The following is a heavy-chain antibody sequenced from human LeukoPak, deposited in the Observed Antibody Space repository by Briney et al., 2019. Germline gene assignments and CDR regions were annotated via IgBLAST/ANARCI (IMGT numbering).Heavy chain of an antibody. CDR1: GFTFSDYS. V-gene: IGHV3-11*01. J-gene: IGHJ6*02. D-gene: IGHD2-2*01. Sequence: GGSLRLSCAASGFTFSDYSMSWIRQAPGKGLEWVSYISYSGSTIYYADSVKGRFTISRDNAKNSLYLQMNSLRAEDTAVYYCGRAHDRDMVGVPAARGSVSRDVWGQGTADSVPS. CDR3: GRAHDRDMVGVPAARGSVSRDV. CDR2: ISYSGSTI.